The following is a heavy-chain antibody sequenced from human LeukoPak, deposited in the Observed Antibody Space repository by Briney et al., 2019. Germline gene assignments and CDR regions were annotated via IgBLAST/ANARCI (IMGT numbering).Heavy chain of an antibody. CDR3: AREYSSWYGDPMDV. CDR2: ISYDGSNK. D-gene: IGHD6-13*01. V-gene: IGHV3-30-3*01. J-gene: IGHJ6*02. CDR1: GFTFSSYA. Sequence: GGSLRLSCAAFGFTFSSYAMHWVRQAPGKGLEWVAVISYDGSNKYYADSVKGRFTISRDNSKNTLYLQMNSLRAEDTAVYYCAREYSSWYGDPMDVWGQGTTVTVSS.